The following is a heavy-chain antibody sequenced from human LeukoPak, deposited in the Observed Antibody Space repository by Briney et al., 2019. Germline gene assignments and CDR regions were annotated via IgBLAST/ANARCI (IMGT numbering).Heavy chain of an antibody. D-gene: IGHD5-18*01. CDR1: GYSFTSYW. CDR3: ARREYTKNGIDY. CDR2: IYPGDSDT. V-gene: IGHV5-51*01. J-gene: IGHJ4*02. Sequence: PGESLKISCEGSGYSFTSYWIAWVRQMPGKGLEWMGIIYPGDSDTRYGPSFQGQVTISVDTSISTAYLHWSSLRGSDTAMYYCARREYTKNGIDYWGQGTLVTVSS.